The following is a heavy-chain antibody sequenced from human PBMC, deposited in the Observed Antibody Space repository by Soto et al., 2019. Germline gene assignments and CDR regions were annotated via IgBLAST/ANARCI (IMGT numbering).Heavy chain of an antibody. V-gene: IGHV4-31*03. CDR3: ARFITTGTTWRGFDP. J-gene: IGHJ5*02. CDR1: GGSISSGGYY. Sequence: PSETLSLTCTVSGGSISSGGYYWSWIRQHPGKGLEWIGYIYYSGSTYYNPSLKSRVTISVDTSKNQFSLKLSSVTAADTAVYYCARFITTGTTWRGFDPWGQGTLVTVSS. CDR2: IYYSGST. D-gene: IGHD1-7*01.